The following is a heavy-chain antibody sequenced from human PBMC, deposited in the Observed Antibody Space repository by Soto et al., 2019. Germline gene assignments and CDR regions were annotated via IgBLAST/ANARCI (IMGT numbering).Heavy chain of an antibody. J-gene: IGHJ6*02. V-gene: IGHV3-30-3*01. D-gene: IGHD2-2*01. CDR1: GFTFSTYA. CDR2: ISFDGSNK. CDR3: ARVRSSGQYSNYGMDV. Sequence: QVQLVESGGGVVQPGRSLRLSCAASGFTFSTYAIHWVRQAPGKGLEWVVVISFDGSNKYYADSVKGRFTISRDNSKNXLYLQMNSPRAEDTAVYYCARVRSSGQYSNYGMDVWGQGTSVTVSS.